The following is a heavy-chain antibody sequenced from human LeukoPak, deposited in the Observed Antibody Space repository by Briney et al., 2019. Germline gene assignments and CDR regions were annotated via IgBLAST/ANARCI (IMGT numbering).Heavy chain of an antibody. V-gene: IGHV5-51*01. CDR2: IYPGDSDT. J-gene: IGHJ3*02. Sequence: GESLKISCKGSGYSFTSYWIGWVRQMPGKGLEWMGIIYPGDSDTRYSPSFQGQVTISADKAISTPYLQWSSVKASDSAMYYCARPRIAARLSAFDIWGQGTMVTVSS. D-gene: IGHD6-6*01. CDR3: ARPRIAARLSAFDI. CDR1: GYSFTSYW.